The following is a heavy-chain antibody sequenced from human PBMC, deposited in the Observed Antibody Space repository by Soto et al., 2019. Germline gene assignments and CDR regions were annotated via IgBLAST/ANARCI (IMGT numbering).Heavy chain of an antibody. CDR1: GFTFSSYS. CDR2: ISSSSSYI. D-gene: IGHD3-9*01. J-gene: IGHJ5*01. Sequence: PGGSLRLSCAASGFTFSSYSMNWVRQAPGKGLEWVSSISSSSSYIYYADSVKGRFTISRDNAKNSLYLQMNSLRAEDTAVYYCARETYYDILTGPNWFDSWGQGTLVTVSS. CDR3: ARETYYDILTGPNWFDS. V-gene: IGHV3-21*01.